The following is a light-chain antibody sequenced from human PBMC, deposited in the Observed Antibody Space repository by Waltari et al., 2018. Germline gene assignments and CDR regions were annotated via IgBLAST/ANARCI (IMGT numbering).Light chain of an antibody. CDR1: QDLDNH. V-gene: IGKV1-6*02. CDR2: GTS. CDR3: LQDRTGLT. Sequence: AIQMTQSPPSISASVGDTVTITCRATQDLDNHLAWYQQKPGKAPNLLVYGTSILQSMVPSRFSGSGSGTTFALTISSLQPADSATYYCLQDRTGLTFGGGTKVEI. J-gene: IGKJ4*01.